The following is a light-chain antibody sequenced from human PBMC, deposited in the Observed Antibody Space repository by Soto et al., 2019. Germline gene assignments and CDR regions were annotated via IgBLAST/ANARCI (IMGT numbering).Light chain of an antibody. V-gene: IGKV3-15*01. CDR1: QRVSNN. J-gene: IGKJ4*01. CDR3: QQYNSWPLT. Sequence: EIVLTQSPATLSLSPGERATLSCRASQRVSNNLAWYKQKPGQAPRLLIYGASTRATDIPAKFSGSGSGTEFSLTISSLQSEDFALYYCQQYNSWPLTFGGGTKVDIK. CDR2: GAS.